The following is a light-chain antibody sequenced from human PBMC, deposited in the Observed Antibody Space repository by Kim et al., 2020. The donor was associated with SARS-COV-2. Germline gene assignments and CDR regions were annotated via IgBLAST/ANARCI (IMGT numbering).Light chain of an antibody. Sequence: EIVMTQSPATLSVSPGERATLSCRASQSVSSNLAWYQQKPGQAPRLLIYGASTRATRIPARFSGGGSGTEFTLTISRLQSEDFAVYYCQQYNIWPPLTFGGGTKREIK. J-gene: IGKJ4*01. CDR2: GAS. V-gene: IGKV3-15*01. CDR3: QQYNIWPPLT. CDR1: QSVSSN.